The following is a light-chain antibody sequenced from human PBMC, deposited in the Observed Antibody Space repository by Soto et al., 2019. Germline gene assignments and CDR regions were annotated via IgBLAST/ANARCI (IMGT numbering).Light chain of an antibody. V-gene: IGKV1-5*01. CDR1: QSISSW. CDR2: DVS. J-gene: IGKJ1*01. Sequence: DIQVAQSPSTLSAPVEDRVTITCRASQSISSWLAWYQQKPGKAPKLLIYDVSSLESGVPSRFSGSGSGTEFTLTINNLHPDDFATYYCQQYISYSWTFGHVTKVDIK. CDR3: QQYISYSWT.